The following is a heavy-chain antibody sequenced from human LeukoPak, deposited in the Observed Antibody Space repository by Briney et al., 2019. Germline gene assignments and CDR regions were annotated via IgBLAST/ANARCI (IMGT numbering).Heavy chain of an antibody. J-gene: IGHJ4*02. D-gene: IGHD4-17*01. CDR1: GGSISSSSYY. Sequence: PSETLSLTCTVSGGSISSSSYYWGWIRQPPGKGLEWIGSIYYSGSTYYNPSLKSRVTISVDTSKNQFSLKLSSVTAADTAVYYCARDSGDYVDDYWGQGTLVTVSS. CDR2: IYYSGST. V-gene: IGHV4-39*02. CDR3: ARDSGDYVDDY.